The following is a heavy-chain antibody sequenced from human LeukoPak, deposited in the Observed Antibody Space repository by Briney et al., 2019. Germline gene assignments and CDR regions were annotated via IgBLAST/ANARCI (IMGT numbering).Heavy chain of an antibody. CDR2: ISGSGGST. CDR3: ASEDTAMVPFDY. V-gene: IGHV3-23*01. D-gene: IGHD5-18*01. CDR1: GFTFSSYA. Sequence: GGSLRLSCAASGFTFSSYAMSWVRQAPGKGLEWVSAISGSGGSTYYADSVKGRFTISRDNAKNSLYLQMNSLRAEDTAVYYCASEDTAMVPFDYWGQGTLVTVSS. J-gene: IGHJ4*02.